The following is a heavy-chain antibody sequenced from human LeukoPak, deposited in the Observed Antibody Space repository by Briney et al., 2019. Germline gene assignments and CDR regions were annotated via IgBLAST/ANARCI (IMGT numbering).Heavy chain of an antibody. CDR2: INPNSGAT. V-gene: IGHV1-2*02. CDR1: GYTFTTYA. Sequence: GASVTVSFTASGYTFTTYAMNWVRQAPGHGLEWMGRINPNSGATNYAQNFQGGVTMTRDTSISPAYMELSRLRSDDTAVYYCARERIAAAGSLIMYYYNAMDVWGQGTTVTVSS. J-gene: IGHJ6*02. D-gene: IGHD6-13*01. CDR3: ARERIAAAGSLIMYYYNAMDV.